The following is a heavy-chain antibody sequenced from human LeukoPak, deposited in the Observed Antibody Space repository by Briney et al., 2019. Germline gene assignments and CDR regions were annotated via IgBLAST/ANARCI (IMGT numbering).Heavy chain of an antibody. CDR3: ARIALRVRDDDY. J-gene: IGHJ4*02. CDR2: INSDGSST. D-gene: IGHD2-21*01. V-gene: IGHV3-74*01. CDR1: GFTFSSYW. Sequence: PGGSLRLSCAASGFTFSSYWMHWVRQAPGKGLVWVSRINSDGSSTSYADSVKGRFTISRDNAKNTLYLQMNSLRAEDTAVYYCARIALRVRDDDYWGQGTLVTVSS.